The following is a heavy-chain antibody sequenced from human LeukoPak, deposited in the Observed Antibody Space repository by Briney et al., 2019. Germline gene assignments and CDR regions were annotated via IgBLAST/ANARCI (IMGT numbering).Heavy chain of an antibody. CDR3: ARDERRYCSDSSCYPGDY. Sequence: GGSLRLSCAASGFTFSSYAMKWVRQAPGKGLEWVSAINRTSAYIYYSDSVKGRFTISRDNAKNSVYLQIDSLRAEDTAVYYCARDERRYCSDSSCYPGDYWGQGTLVTVSS. CDR2: INRTSAYI. J-gene: IGHJ4*02. CDR1: GFTFSSYA. V-gene: IGHV3-21*01. D-gene: IGHD2-2*01.